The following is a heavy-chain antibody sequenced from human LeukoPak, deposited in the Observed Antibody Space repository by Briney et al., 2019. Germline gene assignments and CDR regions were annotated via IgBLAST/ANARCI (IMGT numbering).Heavy chain of an antibody. V-gene: IGHV4-59*11. D-gene: IGHD3-22*01. Sequence: SETLSLTCIVSGGSISSHYWSWIRQPPGKGLEYIGYIYYSGSTDYNPSLKGRVTISLDTSKNQFSLNLTSVTAADTAVYYCARRSGVLDSRDSRYYFDHWGQGTLVTVSS. J-gene: IGHJ4*02. CDR3: ARRSGVLDSRDSRYYFDH. CDR1: GGSISSHY. CDR2: IYYSGST.